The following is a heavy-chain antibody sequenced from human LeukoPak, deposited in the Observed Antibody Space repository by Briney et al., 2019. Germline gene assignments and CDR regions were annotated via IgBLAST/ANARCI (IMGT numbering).Heavy chain of an antibody. Sequence: GASVKVPCKVSGYTLSELSMHWVRQAPGKGLEWMGGFEPEDGETIYAQRFQGRVTMTRDTSTSTVYMELSSLRSEDTAVYYCARDPEVDIVATIPLYYFDYWGQGTLVTVSS. CDR2: FEPEDGET. D-gene: IGHD5-12*01. CDR1: GYTLSELS. V-gene: IGHV1-24*01. J-gene: IGHJ4*02. CDR3: ARDPEVDIVATIPLYYFDY.